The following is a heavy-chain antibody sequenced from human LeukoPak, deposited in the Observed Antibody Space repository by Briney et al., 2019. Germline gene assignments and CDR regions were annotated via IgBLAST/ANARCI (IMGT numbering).Heavy chain of an antibody. CDR1: GFIISNYA. Sequence: GGSLRLSCAASGFIISNYAMSWVRQAPGEGLQWVASLTTSGSSTFYADSVKGRFTISRDNSKNILYLQMNSVRAEDTAVYYCAKGLTGTTFTWGQGTLVTVSS. CDR3: AKGLTGTTFT. V-gene: IGHV3-23*01. J-gene: IGHJ5*02. D-gene: IGHD1-7*01. CDR2: LTTSGSST.